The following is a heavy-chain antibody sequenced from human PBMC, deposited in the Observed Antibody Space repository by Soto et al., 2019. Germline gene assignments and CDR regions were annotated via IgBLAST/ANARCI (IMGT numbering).Heavy chain of an antibody. V-gene: IGHV3-23*01. CDR2: ILADYKT. CDR1: GFTFSDYT. D-gene: IGHD2-15*01. J-gene: IGHJ6*02. CDR3: AKDEVLVEVVARDYYGMDV. Sequence: PGGSLRLSCAASGFTFSDYTMSWVRQAPGKVLESISTILADYKTYYTDSVRGRFTISRDNSKNTLYLEMNSLRAEDTAVYYCAKDEVLVEVVARDYYGMDVWGQGTTVTVSS.